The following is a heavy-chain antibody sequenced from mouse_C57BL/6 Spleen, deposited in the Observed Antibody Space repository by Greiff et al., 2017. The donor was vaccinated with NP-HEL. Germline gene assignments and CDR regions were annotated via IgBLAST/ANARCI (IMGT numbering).Heavy chain of an antibody. CDR2: IDPEDGDT. Sequence: EVKLQESGAELVRPGASVKLSCTASGFNIKDYYMHWVKQRPEQGLEWIGRIDPEDGDTEYAPKFQGKATMTADTSSNTAYLQLSSLTSEDTAVYYCTTSLATDYYAMDYWGQGTSVTVSS. CDR3: TTSLATDYYAMDY. CDR1: GFNIKDYY. V-gene: IGHV14-1*01. J-gene: IGHJ4*01. D-gene: IGHD1-1*01.